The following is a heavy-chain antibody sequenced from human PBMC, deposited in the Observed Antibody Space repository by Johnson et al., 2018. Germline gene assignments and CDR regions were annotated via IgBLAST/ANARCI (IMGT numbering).Heavy chain of an antibody. J-gene: IGHJ6*02. CDR1: GFTFDDYA. CDR2: IYWVSGGV. V-gene: IGHV3-9*01. CDR3: AKDGGDYDIVTDSHYYSSGMDV. Sequence: VQLVQSGGGLVQPGRSLRLSCAASGFTFDDYAMHWVRQAPGKGLEWVSGIYWVSGGVGYADSVKGRVTISRDNAKNSLYLEMNSLRPEDTALYYCAKDGGDYDIVTDSHYYSSGMDVWGQGTTVIVSS. D-gene: IGHD3-9*01.